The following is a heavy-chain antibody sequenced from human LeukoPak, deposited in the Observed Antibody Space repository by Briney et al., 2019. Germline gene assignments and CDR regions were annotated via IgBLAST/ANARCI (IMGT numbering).Heavy chain of an antibody. CDR3: AKDSTGDHWYFDL. Sequence: GGSLRLSCAASGFIFSSYWMAWVRQAPGKGLEWVANIKEDGSDKNYVGSLKGRFTISRDNSKNTLYLQMNSLRAEDTAVYYCAKDSTGDHWYFDLWGRGTLVTVSS. D-gene: IGHD7-27*01. CDR2: IKEDGSDK. CDR1: GFIFSSYW. J-gene: IGHJ2*01. V-gene: IGHV3-7*03.